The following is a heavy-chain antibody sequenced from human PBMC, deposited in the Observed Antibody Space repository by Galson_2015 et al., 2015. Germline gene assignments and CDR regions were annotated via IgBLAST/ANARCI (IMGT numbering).Heavy chain of an antibody. J-gene: IGHJ4*02. D-gene: IGHD2-15*01. Sequence: SLRLSCAVSGFTFSSYAMGWVRQAPGTGLEGVSSIGDSGANTKYADSVKGRFTISRDNSKNTLYLQMNSLRGDDTAVYYCAKGGPSCSGGTCRAVFDSWGPGHLVTVSS. CDR3: AKGGPSCSGGTCRAVFDS. CDR1: GFTFSSYA. CDR2: IGDSGANT. V-gene: IGHV3-23*01.